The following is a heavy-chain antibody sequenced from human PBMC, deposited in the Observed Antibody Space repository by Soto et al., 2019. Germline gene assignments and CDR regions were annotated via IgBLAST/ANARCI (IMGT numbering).Heavy chain of an antibody. CDR1: GFTFSSYA. J-gene: IGHJ4*02. Sequence: EVQLLESWGGLVQPGGSLRLSCAASGFTFSSYAMNWVRQAPGKGLEWVSSITGSGGRTYYADSVKGRVTISRDNSKNTLYLQMDSLRDEDTAVYFCAKDEGSGWYYFDYWGQGTLVTLSS. CDR2: ITGSGGRT. D-gene: IGHD6-19*01. V-gene: IGHV3-23*01. CDR3: AKDEGSGWYYFDY.